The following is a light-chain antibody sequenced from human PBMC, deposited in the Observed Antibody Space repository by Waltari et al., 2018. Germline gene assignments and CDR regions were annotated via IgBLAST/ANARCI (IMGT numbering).Light chain of an antibody. CDR3: GTWDASLNSGV. CDR2: ESK. J-gene: IGLJ2*01. V-gene: IGLV1-51*02. Sequence: QSVLTQPPSVSAAPGQGVIISCSGSSSNIGNDHVTWYQQVPGTAPKLLSYESKKRPSWIPDRVAGCKAGTSATLAITGLQTGDEADYYCGTWDASLNSGVFGGGTRLTVL. CDR1: SSNIGNDH.